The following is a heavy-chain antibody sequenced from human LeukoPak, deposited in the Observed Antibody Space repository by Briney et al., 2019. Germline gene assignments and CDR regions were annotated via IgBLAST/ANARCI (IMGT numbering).Heavy chain of an antibody. D-gene: IGHD1-1*01. CDR1: GGSISGYF. CDR3: ARVLTQDRTGTISDATDY. CDR2: IYSSGST. Sequence: PSETLSLTCSVSGGSISGYFWSWIRQPAGKGLEWIGRIYSSGSTNYNPSLKSRVTMSLDTSESQFSLKLSSVTAADTAVYYCARVLTQDRTGTISDATDYWGQGTLVTVSS. V-gene: IGHV4-4*07. J-gene: IGHJ4*02.